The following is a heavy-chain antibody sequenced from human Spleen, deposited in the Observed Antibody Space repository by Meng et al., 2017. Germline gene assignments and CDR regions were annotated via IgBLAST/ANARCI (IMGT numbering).Heavy chain of an antibody. V-gene: IGHV4-61*02. CDR3: ARDVDTAMVTWYGLDV. CDR2: IYTTGST. D-gene: IGHD5-18*01. Sequence: SETLSLTCTVSGGSISSGSYYWNWIRQPAGKGLEWIGRIYTTGSTNYNPSLKSRVTISLDTSKNQFSLKLNSVTAADTAVYYCARDVDTAMVTWYGLDVWGQGTTVTGSS. CDR1: GGSISSGSYY. J-gene: IGHJ6*02.